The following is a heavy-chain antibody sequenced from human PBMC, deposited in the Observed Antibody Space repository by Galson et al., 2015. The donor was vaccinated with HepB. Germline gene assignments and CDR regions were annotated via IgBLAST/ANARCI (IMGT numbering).Heavy chain of an antibody. CDR3: ARDQGITIFGNDAFDI. V-gene: IGHV3-48*01. Sequence: SLRLSCAASGFSFSGYWISWVRQAPGKGLEWVSYISSSSSTIYYADSVKGRFTISRDNAKNSLYLQMNSLRAEDTAVYYCARDQGITIFGNDAFDIWGQGTMVTVSS. D-gene: IGHD3-3*01. CDR1: GFSFSGYW. J-gene: IGHJ3*02. CDR2: ISSSSSTI.